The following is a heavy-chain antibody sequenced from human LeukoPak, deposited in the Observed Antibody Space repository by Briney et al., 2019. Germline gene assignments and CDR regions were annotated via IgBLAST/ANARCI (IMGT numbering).Heavy chain of an antibody. CDR3: AKLNGDYTYYYNGMDV. CDR1: GGSLSGYY. Sequence: ETLSLTCAVYGGSLSGYYWSWIRQPPGKGLEWVSVISITGGSTYHAESVKGRFTISRDNSKNTLYLQMNSLRAEDTAVYYCAKLNGDYTYYYNGMDVWGQGTTVTVSS. CDR2: ISITGGST. V-gene: IGHV3-23*01. D-gene: IGHD4-17*01. J-gene: IGHJ6*02.